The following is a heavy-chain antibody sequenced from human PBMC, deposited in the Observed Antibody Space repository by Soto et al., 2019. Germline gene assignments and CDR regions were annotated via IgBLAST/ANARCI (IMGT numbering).Heavy chain of an antibody. CDR2: IYYSGST. D-gene: IGHD3-22*01. CDR1: GGSISSGGYY. Sequence: QVQLQESGPGLVKPSQTLSLTCTVSGGSISSGGYYWSWIRQHPGKGLEWIGYIYYSGSTYYNPSLKSRVTISVDTSKNQSSLKLSSVTAADTAVYYCARLSDSSGYYPFDYWGQGTLVTVSS. CDR3: ARLSDSSGYYPFDY. J-gene: IGHJ4*02. V-gene: IGHV4-31*03.